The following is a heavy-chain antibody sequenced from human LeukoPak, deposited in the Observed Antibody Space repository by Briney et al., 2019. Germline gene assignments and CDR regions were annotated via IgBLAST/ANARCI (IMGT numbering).Heavy chain of an antibody. CDR1: GFTVSSYW. CDR2: INQDRTQK. V-gene: IGHV3-7*01. D-gene: IGHD1-26*01. CDR3: ARDKVVGPSTLDH. Sequence: GSLRLSCAASGFTVSSYWMSWVRQAPGKGLEWLANINQDRTQKNYVDSVKGRFTISRDNAKNSLYLQMNSLRAEDTAVYYCARDKVVGPSTLDHWGQGTLVTVSS. J-gene: IGHJ4*02.